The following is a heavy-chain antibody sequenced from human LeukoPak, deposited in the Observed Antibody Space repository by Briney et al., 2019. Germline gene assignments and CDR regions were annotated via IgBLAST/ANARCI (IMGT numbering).Heavy chain of an antibody. V-gene: IGHV4-34*01. CDR1: GGSFSGYY. Sequence: SETLSLTCAVYGGSFSGYYWSWIRQPPGKGLEWIGEINHSGTTNYNPSLKSRVTISVDTSKNQFSLKLSSVTAADTAVYYCGRGHRIGSGYPTTPYDYWGQGTLVTVSS. J-gene: IGHJ4*02. D-gene: IGHD3-22*01. CDR3: GRGHRIGSGYPTTPYDY. CDR2: INHSGTT.